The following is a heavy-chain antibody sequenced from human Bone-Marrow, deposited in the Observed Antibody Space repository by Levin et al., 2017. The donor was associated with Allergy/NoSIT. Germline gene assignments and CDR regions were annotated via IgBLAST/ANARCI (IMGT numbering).Heavy chain of an antibody. CDR3: VKGSWELMRLNYFDY. Sequence: GGSLRLSCVASGFKFDDYAMHWVRQAPGKGLEWVSGITWNGGTIAYADSVKGRFTISRDNAKNSLYLEMNSLRAEDTAMFYCVKGSWELMRLNYFDYWGQGTLVTVSS. V-gene: IGHV3-9*01. CDR1: GFKFDDYA. CDR2: ITWNGGTI. D-gene: IGHD1-26*01. J-gene: IGHJ4*02.